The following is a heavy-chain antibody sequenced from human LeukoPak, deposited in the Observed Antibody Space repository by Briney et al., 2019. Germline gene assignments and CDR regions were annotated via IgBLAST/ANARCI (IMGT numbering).Heavy chain of an antibody. CDR3: ARDDYVWGRTYYYYYMDV. D-gene: IGHD3-16*01. V-gene: IGHV3-48*01. CDR1: GFTFSSYS. Sequence: PGGSLRLSCAASGFTFSSYSMNWVRQAPRKGLEWVSYISSGSSTIYYADSVKGRFTISRDNAKNSLYLQMNSLRAEDTAVYYCARDDYVWGRTYYYYYMDVWGKGTTVTVSS. J-gene: IGHJ6*03. CDR2: ISSGSSTI.